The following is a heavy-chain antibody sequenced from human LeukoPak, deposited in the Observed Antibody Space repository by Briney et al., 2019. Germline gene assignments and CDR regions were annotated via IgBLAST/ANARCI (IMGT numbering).Heavy chain of an antibody. CDR1: EFSLSTSRMC. V-gene: IGHV2-70*13. J-gene: IGHJ4*02. CDR2: IDWDDYK. Sequence: SGPALVKPTQTLTLTCTLFEFSLSTSRMCVSWIRQPPGKALEWLAVIDWDDYKYYSTSLKTRLTISKDTSKTQVVLTMTYMDPVDTATYYCARTPETSGRMESDYWGQGTLVTVSS. CDR3: ARTPETSGRMESDY. D-gene: IGHD2-15*01.